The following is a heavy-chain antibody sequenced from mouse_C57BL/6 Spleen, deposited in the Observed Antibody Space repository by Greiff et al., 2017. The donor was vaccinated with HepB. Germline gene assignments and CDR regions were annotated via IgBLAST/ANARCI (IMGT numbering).Heavy chain of an antibody. J-gene: IGHJ3*01. CDR2: IRNKANGYTT. CDR3: ARASIYYDYDVDAWFAY. D-gene: IGHD2-4*01. Sequence: EVKLMESGGGLVQPGGSLSLSCAASGFTFTDYYMSWVRQPPGKALEWLGFIRNKANGYTTEYSASVKGRFTISRDNSQSILYLQMNALRAEDSATYYCARASIYYDYDVDAWFAYWGQGTLVTVSA. V-gene: IGHV7-3*01. CDR1: GFTFTDYY.